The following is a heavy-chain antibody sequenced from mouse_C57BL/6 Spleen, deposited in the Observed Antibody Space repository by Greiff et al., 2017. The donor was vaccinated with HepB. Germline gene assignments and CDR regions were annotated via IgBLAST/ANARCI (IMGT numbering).Heavy chain of an antibody. V-gene: IGHV1-15*01. Sequence: VQLQQSGAELVRPGASVTLSCKASGYTFTDYEMHWVKQTPVHGLEWIGAIDPETGGTAYNQKFKGKAILTADKSSSTAYMELRSLTSEDSAVYYCTRGSGYYGSSYWYFDVWGTGTTVTVSS. CDR3: TRGSGYYGSSYWYFDV. D-gene: IGHD1-1*01. CDR2: IDPETGGT. J-gene: IGHJ1*03. CDR1: GYTFTDYE.